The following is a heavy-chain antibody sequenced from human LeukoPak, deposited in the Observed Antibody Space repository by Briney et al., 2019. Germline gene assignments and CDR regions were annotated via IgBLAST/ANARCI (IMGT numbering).Heavy chain of an antibody. J-gene: IGHJ4*02. CDR3: ARVGSGYVVIGY. Sequence: PSETLSLTCAVSGYSISSGYYWGWIRQPPGKWLEWIGSIYHSGSTYYNPSLKSRVTISVDTSKNQFSLKLSSVTAADTAVYYCARVGSGYVVIGYWGQGTLVTVSS. CDR2: IYHSGST. D-gene: IGHD3-22*01. V-gene: IGHV4-38-2*01. CDR1: GYSISSGYY.